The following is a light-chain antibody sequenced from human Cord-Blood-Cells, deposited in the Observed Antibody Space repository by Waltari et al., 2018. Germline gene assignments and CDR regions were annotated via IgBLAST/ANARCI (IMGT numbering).Light chain of an antibody. V-gene: IGLV3-21*03. CDR3: QVWDSSSDHRDVV. J-gene: IGLJ2*01. Sequence: SCVLTQPPSVSVAPGKTARITCGGNNIGSKSVHWYQQKPGQAPVLVVYDDSDRPSGGHERLSGSNSGNTATLTISRGEAGDEADYYCQVWDSSSDHRDVVFGGGTKLTVL. CDR2: DDS. CDR1: NIGSKS.